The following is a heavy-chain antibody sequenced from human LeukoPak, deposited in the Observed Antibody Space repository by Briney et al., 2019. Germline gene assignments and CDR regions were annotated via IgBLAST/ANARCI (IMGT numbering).Heavy chain of an antibody. CDR3: ASTIFGVVILYYFDY. J-gene: IGHJ4*02. CDR2: IYSGGST. D-gene: IGHD3-3*01. CDR1: GFTVSSNY. Sequence: GGSLRLSCAASGFTVSSNYMSWVRQAPGKGLEWVSVIYSGGSTYYADSVKGRFTISRDNSKNTLYLQMNSLRAEDTAVYYCASTIFGVVILYYFDYWGQGTLVTVSS. V-gene: IGHV3-53*01.